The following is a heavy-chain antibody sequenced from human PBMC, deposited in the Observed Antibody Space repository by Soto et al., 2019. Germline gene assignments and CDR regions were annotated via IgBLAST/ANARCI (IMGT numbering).Heavy chain of an antibody. CDR1: GASISSRDYY. CDR2: IDYNGVT. V-gene: IGHV4-39*01. J-gene: IGHJ4*02. D-gene: IGHD2-15*01. CDR3: GRVRIXXSRHTDSDY. Sequence: SETLSLTCSVSGASISSRDYYWGWIRQTPGKGLEWIGNIDYNGVTYXXPSLKSRVTVSKDTSKNQFSLKVASVTAADTAIYYCGRVRIXXSRHTDSDYXGQGTQVTVSS.